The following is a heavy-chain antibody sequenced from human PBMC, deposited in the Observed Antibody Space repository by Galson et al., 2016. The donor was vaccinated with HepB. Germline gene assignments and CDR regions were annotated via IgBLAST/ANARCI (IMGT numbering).Heavy chain of an antibody. V-gene: IGHV5-51*01. CDR1: GYTFTNHW. J-gene: IGHJ4*02. CDR2: IYPGDSDT. D-gene: IGHD6-19*01. CDR3: ARRDSGWSLFDY. Sequence: QSGAEVKKPGESLTISCQGSGYTFTNHWIGWVRQMPGKGLEWMGIIYPGDSDTRYSPSFQGQVTIPADKSTRTAYLQWSSLKASDTAMYYCARRDSGWSLFDYWGQGTLLTVSS.